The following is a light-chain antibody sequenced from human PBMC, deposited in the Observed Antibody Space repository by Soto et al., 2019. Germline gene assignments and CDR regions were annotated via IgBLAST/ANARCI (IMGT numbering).Light chain of an antibody. CDR2: GAS. J-gene: IGKJ5*01. CDR1: QSFSSSY. V-gene: IGKV3-15*01. CDR3: QQYNKWPPIT. Sequence: EIVLTQSPGTLSLSPGERATLSCRASQSFSSSYLACYQQKPGQAPRLLIYGASTRATGFPARFSGSGSGTEFTLNISSLQSEDFAVYYCQQYNKWPPITFGQGTRLEIK.